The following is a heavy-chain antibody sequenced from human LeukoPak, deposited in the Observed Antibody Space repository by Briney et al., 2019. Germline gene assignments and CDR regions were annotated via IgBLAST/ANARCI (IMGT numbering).Heavy chain of an antibody. Sequence: PGGSLRLSCAASGFTFSSYAMSWVRQAPGKGLEWVSAISGSGGSTYYADSVKGRFTISRDNSKNTLYLQMNSLRAEDTAVYYCAEGSSTSCERSYVDYWGQGTLVTVSS. CDR3: AEGSSTSCERSYVDY. V-gene: IGHV3-23*01. D-gene: IGHD2-2*01. J-gene: IGHJ4*02. CDR1: GFTFSSYA. CDR2: ISGSGGST.